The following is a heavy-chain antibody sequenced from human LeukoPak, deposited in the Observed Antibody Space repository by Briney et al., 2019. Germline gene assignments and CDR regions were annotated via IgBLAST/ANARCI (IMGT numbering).Heavy chain of an antibody. Sequence: ASVKVSCKASGHTFTSYGISWVRQAPGQGLERVGWISAYNGNTNYAQKLQGRVTMTTDTSTSTAYMELRSLRSDDTAVYYCARDGITMVRGAWYYYYYMDVWGKGTTVTVSS. J-gene: IGHJ6*03. CDR2: ISAYNGNT. CDR3: ARDGITMVRGAWYYYYYMDV. V-gene: IGHV1-18*01. D-gene: IGHD3-10*01. CDR1: GHTFTSYG.